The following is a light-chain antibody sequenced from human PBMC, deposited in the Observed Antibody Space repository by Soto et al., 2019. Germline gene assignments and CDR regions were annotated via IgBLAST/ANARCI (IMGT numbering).Light chain of an antibody. J-gene: IGKJ4*01. V-gene: IGKV1-5*03. CDR1: QSISSW. CDR3: QQYNSYPLT. Sequence: DIQMTQSPSTLSASVGDRATITCRASQSISSWLAWYQQKPGKAPNLLIYKASSLESGVPSRFSGSGSGTEFTLTISSLQPDDFATDYCQQYNSYPLTFGGGTKVEIK. CDR2: KAS.